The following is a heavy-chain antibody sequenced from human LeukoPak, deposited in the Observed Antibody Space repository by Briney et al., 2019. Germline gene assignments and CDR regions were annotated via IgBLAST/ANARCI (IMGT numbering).Heavy chain of an antibody. CDR3: ARLDDSSGYSFDY. D-gene: IGHD3-22*01. V-gene: IGHV3-74*01. J-gene: IGHJ4*02. CDR1: GFTFSSYW. Sequence: GGSLRLYCAASGFTFSSYWMHWVRQAPGKGLVWVSRINGDGSSTSYADSVKGRFTISRDNAKSTLYLQMNSLRAEDTAVYYCARLDDSSGYSFDYWGQGTLVTVSS. CDR2: INGDGSST.